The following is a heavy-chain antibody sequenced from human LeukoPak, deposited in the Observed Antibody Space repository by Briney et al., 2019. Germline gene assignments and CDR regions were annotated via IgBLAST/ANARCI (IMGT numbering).Heavy chain of an antibody. J-gene: IGHJ4*02. D-gene: IGHD3-16*02. CDR2: INLSGRT. CDR3: AREMKGGYVWGSYRSHFDY. CDR1: GGPLSCYY. V-gene: IGHV4-34*01. Sequence: SGTLAPTCDGPGGPLSCYYWGWVRQPPGKGLGGVGEINLSGRTNYNPSLTSRVTISVDTSKNQFSLKLSSVTAADTAVYYCAREMKGGYVWGSYRSHFDYWGQGTLVTVSS.